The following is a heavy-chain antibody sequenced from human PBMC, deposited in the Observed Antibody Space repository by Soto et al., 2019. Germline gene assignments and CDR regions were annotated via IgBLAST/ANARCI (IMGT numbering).Heavy chain of an antibody. CDR2: ISGNGEVI. CDR1: GFSVRSGSYY. Sequence: LSLTCPFSGFSVRSGSYYWSWIRQPPGKGLEWISYISGNGEVIQYAASARGRFTISRDNAENSVYLEMESLRDEDTALYYCAKENGILGANWGIFQSWGQGTLVTVSS. J-gene: IGHJ5*02. D-gene: IGHD7-27*01. V-gene: IGHV3-11*01. CDR3: AKENGILGANWGIFQS.